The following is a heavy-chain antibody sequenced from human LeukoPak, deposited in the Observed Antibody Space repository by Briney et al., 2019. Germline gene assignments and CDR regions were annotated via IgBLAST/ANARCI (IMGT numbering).Heavy chain of an antibody. CDR3: AKHFSGGDYDAFEI. Sequence: GESLKISCRGFGYNFGLFWIGWVRQMPGKGLEWMGIIYPYDSDTRYSPSFQGQVTISADMSISTAYLEWSSLKASDTAMYYCAKHFSGGDYDAFEIWGQGTLLTVSP. CDR2: IYPYDSDT. D-gene: IGHD2-21*01. V-gene: IGHV5-51*01. CDR1: GYNFGLFW. J-gene: IGHJ3*02.